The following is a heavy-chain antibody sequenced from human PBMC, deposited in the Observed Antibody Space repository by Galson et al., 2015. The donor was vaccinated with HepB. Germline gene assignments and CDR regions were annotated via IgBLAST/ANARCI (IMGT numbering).Heavy chain of an antibody. CDR3: ATIPADRNGWYHHDS. D-gene: IGHD6-19*01. J-gene: IGHJ5*01. CDR1: GFPFSTYT. CDR2: ISGSGGTT. Sequence: SLRLSCAASGFPFSTYTMSWVRQAPGKGLEWVSAISGSGGTTYYADSVRGRFTISRDNTKRTLYLQMNRLRGEDTALYYCATIPADRNGWYHHDSWGQGTLVTVSS. V-gene: IGHV3-23*01.